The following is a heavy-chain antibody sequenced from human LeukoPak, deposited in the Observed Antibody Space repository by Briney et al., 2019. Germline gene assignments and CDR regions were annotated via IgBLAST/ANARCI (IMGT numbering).Heavy chain of an antibody. J-gene: IGHJ4*02. V-gene: IGHV3-15*01. CDR2: IKSKTDGATT. Sequence: GGSLRLSCAASGLTLSNAWMSWVRPPPGRGLEWVGRIKSKTDGATTDCAAPVKGRFTISTDDSTNTLYLQMNSLQPGDTAVYYCTRSRRLFYDYWGQGTLVTVSS. D-gene: IGHD3-16*01. CDR3: TRSRRLFYDY. CDR1: GLTLSNAW.